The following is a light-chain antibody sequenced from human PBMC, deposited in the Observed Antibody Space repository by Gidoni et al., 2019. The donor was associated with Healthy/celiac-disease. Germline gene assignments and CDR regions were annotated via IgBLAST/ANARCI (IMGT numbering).Light chain of an antibody. CDR1: ALPKQY. Sequence: SYELTPPPSVSVSPGQTARITCSGDALPKQYAYWYQQKPGQAPVLVIYKDSERPSGIPERFSGSSSGTTVTLTISGVQAEDEADYYCQSADSSGIFWVFGGGTKLTVL. CDR2: KDS. V-gene: IGLV3-25*03. CDR3: QSADSSGIFWV. J-gene: IGLJ3*02.